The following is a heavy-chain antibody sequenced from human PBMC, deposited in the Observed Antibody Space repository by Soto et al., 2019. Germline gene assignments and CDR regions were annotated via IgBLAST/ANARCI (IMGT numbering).Heavy chain of an antibody. CDR2: INHSGST. D-gene: IGHD3-3*01. V-gene: IGHV4-34*01. CDR1: GGSFSGYY. Sequence: SETLSLTCAVYGGSFSGYYWSWIRQPPGKGLEWIGEINHSGSTNYNPSLKSRVTISVDTSKNQFPLKLSSVTAADTAVYYCARGWDYDFWSGLAGYWGQGTLVTVSS. CDR3: ARGWDYDFWSGLAGY. J-gene: IGHJ4*02.